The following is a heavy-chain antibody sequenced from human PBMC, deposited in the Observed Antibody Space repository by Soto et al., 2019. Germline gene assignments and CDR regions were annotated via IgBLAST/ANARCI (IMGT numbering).Heavy chain of an antibody. Sequence: PSETLSLTCTVSGGSINSGGFYWGWIRQPPGKGLEWIGSIYYSGSTYYNPSLKSRVTISVDTSKNQFSLKLSSVTAADTAVYYCARHPVKWDWFDPWGQGTLVTVSS. V-gene: IGHV4-39*01. D-gene: IGHD1-26*01. CDR2: IYYSGST. J-gene: IGHJ5*02. CDR3: ARHPVKWDWFDP. CDR1: GGSINSGGFY.